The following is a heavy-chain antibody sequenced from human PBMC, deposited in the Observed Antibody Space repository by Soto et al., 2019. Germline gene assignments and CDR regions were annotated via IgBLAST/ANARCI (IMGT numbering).Heavy chain of an antibody. CDR3: ARDTAGGVYGDYVHGMDV. CDR2: ISYDGSNK. J-gene: IGHJ6*02. V-gene: IGHV3-30-3*01. D-gene: IGHD4-17*01. Sequence: ESGGGVVQPGRSLRLSCAASGFTFSSYAMHWVRQAPGKGLEWVAVISYDGSNKYYADSVKGRFTISRHNSKNTLYLQMNSLRAEDTAVYYCARDTAGGVYGDYVHGMDVWGQGTTVTVSS. CDR1: GFTFSSYA.